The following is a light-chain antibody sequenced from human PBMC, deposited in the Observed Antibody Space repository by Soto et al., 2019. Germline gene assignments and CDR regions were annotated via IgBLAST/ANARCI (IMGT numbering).Light chain of an antibody. CDR2: GAS. CDR1: QSVSRNH. Sequence: EIVLTQSPGTLSLSPGERATLSCRASQSVSRNHLAWYQQKPGQAPRLLMYGASIRATGIPDRFRGSGSGTEFSLTISRLESEDFAVYYCQQYGRYFGPGTKVDIK. V-gene: IGKV3-20*01. CDR3: QQYGRY. J-gene: IGKJ3*01.